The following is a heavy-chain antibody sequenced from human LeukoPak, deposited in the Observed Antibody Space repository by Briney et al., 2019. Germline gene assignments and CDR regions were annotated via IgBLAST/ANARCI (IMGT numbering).Heavy chain of an antibody. J-gene: IGHJ4*02. Sequence: PGGSLRLSCAASGFTFSSYAMHWVRQAPGKGLEWVAVISYDGSNKYYADSVKGRFTISRDNSKNTLYLQMNSLRAEDTAVYYCAREGNEWYSLRDGYYFDYWGQGTLVTVSS. D-gene: IGHD2-21*01. CDR2: ISYDGSNK. CDR3: AREGNEWYSLRDGYYFDY. CDR1: GFTFSSYA. V-gene: IGHV3-30*04.